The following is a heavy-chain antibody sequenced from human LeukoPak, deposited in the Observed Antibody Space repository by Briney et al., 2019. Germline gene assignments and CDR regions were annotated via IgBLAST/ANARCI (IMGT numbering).Heavy chain of an antibody. V-gene: IGHV3-23*01. J-gene: IGHJ4*02. D-gene: IGHD3-22*01. CDR3: APNYYDSSGFFDY. CDR1: GFTFSSSA. Sequence: GGSLRLSCAASGFTFSSSAMSWVRQAPGKGLEWVSSISGSGSGRSTYYADSVKGRFTISRDNSKNTLYLQMNSLRAEDTAVYYCAPNYYDSSGFFDYWGQGTLVTVSS. CDR2: ISGSGSGRST.